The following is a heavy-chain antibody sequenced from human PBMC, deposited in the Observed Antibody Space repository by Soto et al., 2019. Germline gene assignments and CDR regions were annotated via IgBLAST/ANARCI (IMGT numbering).Heavy chain of an antibody. Sequence: PGGSLRLSCAASGFTFSSYWMSWGRQAPGKGLEWVANIKQDGSEKYYVDSVKGRFTISRDNAKNSLYLQMNSLRAEDTAVYYCAAPSSGFKYYFDYWGQGTLVTVSS. J-gene: IGHJ4*02. CDR3: AAPSSGFKYYFDY. CDR1: GFTFSSYW. D-gene: IGHD3-22*01. CDR2: IKQDGSEK. V-gene: IGHV3-7*03.